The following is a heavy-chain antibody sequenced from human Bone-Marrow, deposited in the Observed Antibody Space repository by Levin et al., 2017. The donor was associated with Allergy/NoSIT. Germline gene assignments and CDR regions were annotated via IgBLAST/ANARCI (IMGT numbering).Heavy chain of an antibody. J-gene: IGHJ4*02. CDR1: GFTFSSYA. D-gene: IGHD2-15*01. CDR3: VRRSLSCSGSCHFDN. V-gene: IGHV3-23*01. CDR2: LSGSGSDT. Sequence: PGGSLRLSCAASGFTFSSYAMNWVRQAPGKGLEWVSSLSGSGSDTYYADSVKGRFTISRDTSKNTLYLQMNSVRADDTAIYYCVRRSLSCSGSCHFDNWGQGTLVTVSS.